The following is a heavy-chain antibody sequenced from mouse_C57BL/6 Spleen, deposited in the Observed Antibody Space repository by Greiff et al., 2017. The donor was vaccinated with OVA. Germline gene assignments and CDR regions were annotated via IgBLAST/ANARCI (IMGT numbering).Heavy chain of an antibody. V-gene: IGHV1-82*01. J-gene: IGHJ3*01. D-gene: IGHD1-1*01. CDR3: AYYGSSYTWFAY. CDR2: IYPGDGDT. CDR1: GYAFSSSW. Sequence: VKLQESGPELVKPGASVKISCKASGYAFSSSWMNWVKQRPGKGLEWIGRIYPGDGDTNYNGKFKGKATLTADKSSSTAYMQLSSLTSEDSAVYFCAYYGSSYTWFAYWGQGTLVTVSA.